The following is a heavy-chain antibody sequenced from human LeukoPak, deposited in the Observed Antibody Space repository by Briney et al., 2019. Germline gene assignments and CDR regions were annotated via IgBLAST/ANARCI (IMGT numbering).Heavy chain of an antibody. CDR1: GGSISSSSYY. J-gene: IGHJ5*02. V-gene: IGHV4-39*01. Sequence: SETLSLTCTVSGGSISSSSYYWGWIRQPPGKGLEWIGSIYYSGTTYYNPSLKSRVTMSVDTSKNQFSLKLCSVTAADTAVYYCARRPNYCSGGTCRRVFDPWGQGTLVTVSS. CDR2: IYYSGTT. D-gene: IGHD2-15*01. CDR3: ARRPNYCSGGTCRRVFDP.